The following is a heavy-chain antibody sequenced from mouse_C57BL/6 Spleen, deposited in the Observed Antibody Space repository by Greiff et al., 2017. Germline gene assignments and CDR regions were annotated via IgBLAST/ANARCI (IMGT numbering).Heavy chain of an antibody. CDR3: ARVRNYFDY. V-gene: IGHV5-16*01. CDR2: INYDGSST. CDR1: GFTFSDYY. Sequence: EVQLVESEGGLVQPGSSMKLSCTASGFTFSDYYMAWVRQVPEKGLEWVANINYDGSSTYYLDPLKSRFIISRDNAKNILYLQMSSLKSEDTATYNCARVRNYFDYWGQGTTLTVSS. J-gene: IGHJ2*01.